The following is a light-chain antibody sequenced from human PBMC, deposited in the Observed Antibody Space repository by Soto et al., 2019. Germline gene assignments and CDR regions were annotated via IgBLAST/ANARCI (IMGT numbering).Light chain of an antibody. CDR1: QSISSY. CDR2: AAS. J-gene: IGKJ2*01. Sequence: DIQMTQSPSSLSASVGDRVTITCRASQSISSYLNWYQQKPGEAPKILIYAASTLQSGVPSRFSGRGSGPDFSLTISSLQPEDGATYYCQQTFSAPVTFGQGTRLEIK. V-gene: IGKV1-39*01. CDR3: QQTFSAPVT.